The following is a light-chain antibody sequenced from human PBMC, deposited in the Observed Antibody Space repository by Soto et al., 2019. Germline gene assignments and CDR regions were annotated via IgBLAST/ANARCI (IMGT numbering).Light chain of an antibody. CDR3: QQYYVTPIA. CDR2: WAS. CDR1: QSILHSSNNKNY. Sequence: DIVMTQSPDSLAVSLGERATINCKSTQSILHSSNNKNYLAWYQQKPGQPPKLLIYWASTRESGVPDRFSGSGSGTDFTLTIGSLQAEDVALYYCQQYYVTPIAFGQGTKVEIK. V-gene: IGKV4-1*01. J-gene: IGKJ1*01.